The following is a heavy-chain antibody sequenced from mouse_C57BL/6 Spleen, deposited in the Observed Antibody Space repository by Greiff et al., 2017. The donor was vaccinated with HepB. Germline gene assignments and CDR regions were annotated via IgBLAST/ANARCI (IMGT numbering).Heavy chain of an antibody. D-gene: IGHD3-3*01. J-gene: IGHJ1*03. CDR3: ARGHSYWYFDV. CDR1: GYSITSGYY. V-gene: IGHV3-6*01. CDR2: ISYDGSN. Sequence: DVQLQESGPGLVKPSQSLSLTCSVTGYSITSGYYWNWIRQFPGNKLEWMGYISYDGSNNYNPSLKNRISITRDTSKNQFFLKLNSVTTEDTATYYCARGHSYWYFDVWGTGTTVTVSS.